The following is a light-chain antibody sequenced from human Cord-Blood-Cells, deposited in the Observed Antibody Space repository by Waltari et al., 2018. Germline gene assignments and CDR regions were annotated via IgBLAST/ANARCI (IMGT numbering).Light chain of an antibody. CDR3: AALDDSLNGPV. J-gene: IGLJ3*02. CDR1: SSNIGSNT. V-gene: IGLV1-44*01. CDR2: SNN. Sequence: QSVLTKPPSASGPPGPRATTPCSGISSNIGSNTVNWYQTPPGTAPKLLIYSNNQRPSGVPDRFLGSKSGASASLAISGLQYEDEADYCGAALDDSLNGPVFVGVTKLTVL.